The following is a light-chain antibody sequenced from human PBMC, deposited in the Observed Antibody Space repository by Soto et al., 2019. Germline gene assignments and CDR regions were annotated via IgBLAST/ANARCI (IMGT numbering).Light chain of an antibody. J-gene: IGLJ1*01. Sequence: QSVLTQPPSASGYPGQSVTISCTGTSSDVGGYNYVSWYQQHPGKAPKLLIYEVSERPSGVPDRFSGSKSGNTASLTVSGLQAEDEADYYCSSYAGSNRVFGTGTKVT. CDR1: SSDVGGYNY. CDR3: SSYAGSNRV. CDR2: EVS. V-gene: IGLV2-8*01.